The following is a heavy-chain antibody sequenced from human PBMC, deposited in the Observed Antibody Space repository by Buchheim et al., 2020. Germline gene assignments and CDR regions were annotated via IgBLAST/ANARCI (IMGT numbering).Heavy chain of an antibody. J-gene: IGHJ4*02. CDR3: ARNAADNFIVGVIDF. V-gene: IGHV4-39*07. Sequence: QVQLQESGPGLVKPSETLSLSCTVSGGSISSGNYYWGWIRQSPGRGLEWIGCIAFGGNTYYNPSLNSQIRIFLDTSKNQFSLSVTSVTAADTAVYYCARNAADNFIVGVIDFWGQGNL. D-gene: IGHD1-26*01. CDR2: IAFGGNT. CDR1: GGSISSGNYY.